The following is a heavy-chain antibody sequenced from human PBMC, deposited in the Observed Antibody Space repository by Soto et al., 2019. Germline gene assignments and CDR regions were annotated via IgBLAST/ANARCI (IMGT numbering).Heavy chain of an antibody. J-gene: IGHJ4*02. V-gene: IGHV4-4*07. Sequence: QVQLQESGPGLVKPSETLSLTCTVSGGSFSTSYWSWIRQPAGKGLEWIGRVYTSGSPNYNPSLQSRATMSVDTSKNQFSLRLSSVTAADTAVYYCARQSHPLEPFDYWGQGTLVPVSS. D-gene: IGHD3-3*01. CDR2: VYTSGSP. CDR3: ARQSHPLEPFDY. CDR1: GGSFSTSY.